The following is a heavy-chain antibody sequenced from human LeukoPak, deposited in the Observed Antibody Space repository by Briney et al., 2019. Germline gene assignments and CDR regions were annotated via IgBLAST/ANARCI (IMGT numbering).Heavy chain of an antibody. D-gene: IGHD6-13*01. CDR2: ISSSTNYI. J-gene: IGHJ4*02. Sequence: PGGSLRLSCAASGFTFTSYNMNWVRQAPGKGLEWVSLISSSTNYIYYADSVKGRFTISRDNAKSALYLQMNSLRLEDTAVYYCAAGTAADFWGQGTLVTVSS. CDR1: GFTFTSYN. CDR3: AAGTAADF. V-gene: IGHV3-21*04.